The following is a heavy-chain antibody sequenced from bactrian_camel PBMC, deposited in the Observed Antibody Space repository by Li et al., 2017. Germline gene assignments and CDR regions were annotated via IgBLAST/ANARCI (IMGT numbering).Heavy chain of an antibody. D-gene: IGHD4*01. Sequence: QVQLVESGGGSVQAGGSLRLSCAVSGTTSSPYCMGWFRQRPEKGHEAVAAIWMGKDLIAYADSVKGRFTISRDNGKNTLYLQLNSLKTEDTAMYHCVQRGAYTDYDPRTYAYTLWGQGTQVTVS. J-gene: IGHJ4*01. V-gene: IGHV3S1*01. CDR1: GTTSSPYC. CDR3: VQRGAYTDYDPRTYAYTL. CDR2: IWMGKDLI.